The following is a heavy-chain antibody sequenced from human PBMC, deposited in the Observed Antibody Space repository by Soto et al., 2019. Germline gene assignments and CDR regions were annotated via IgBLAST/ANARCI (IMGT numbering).Heavy chain of an antibody. CDR2: ISGSGGST. V-gene: IGHV3-23*01. Sequence: GGSLRLSCAASGFTFSSYAMSWVRQAPGKGLEWVSAISGSGGSTYYADSVKGRFTISRDNSKNTLYLQMNSLRAEDTAVYYCAKARGRYCSGGSCYPFDYWGQGTLVTVSS. CDR1: GFTFSSYA. CDR3: AKARGRYCSGGSCYPFDY. J-gene: IGHJ4*02. D-gene: IGHD2-15*01.